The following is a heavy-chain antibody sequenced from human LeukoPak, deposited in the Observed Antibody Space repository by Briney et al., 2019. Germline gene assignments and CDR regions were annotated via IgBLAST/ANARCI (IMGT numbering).Heavy chain of an antibody. J-gene: IGHJ5*01. V-gene: IGHV4-34*01. Sequence: SETLSLTCAVYDGSFSGSYCTWIRQPPGKGLNWIGEINHSGSANYNPSLKSRVTILLDTSKNQFSLNLSSVTAADTAVYYCARRPRGVIIKTWFDSWGQGTLVTVSS. D-gene: IGHD3-10*01. CDR2: INHSGSA. CDR3: ARRPRGVIIKTWFDS. CDR1: DGSFSGSY.